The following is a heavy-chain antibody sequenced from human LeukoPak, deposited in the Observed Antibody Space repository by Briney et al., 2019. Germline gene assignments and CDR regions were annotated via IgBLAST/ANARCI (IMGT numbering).Heavy chain of an antibody. CDR3: AADRAGSYLRFVY. J-gene: IGHJ4*02. V-gene: IGHV1-58*01. CDR1: GFTFTSSV. CDR2: IVVGSGNT. Sequence: TSVKVSCKASGFTFTSSVLQWVRQARGQRLEWIGWIVVGSGNTNYAQKFQERVTITRDMSTSTAYMELSSLRFEDTAVYYCAADRAGSYLRFVYWGQGTPVTVSP. D-gene: IGHD3-10*01.